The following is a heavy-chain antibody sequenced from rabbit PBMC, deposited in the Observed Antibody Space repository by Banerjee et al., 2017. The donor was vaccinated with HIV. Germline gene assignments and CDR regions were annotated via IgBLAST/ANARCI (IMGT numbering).Heavy chain of an antibody. D-gene: IGHD1-1*01. CDR1: GIDFSSYYD. CDR3: ARAGGFEKYFNL. Sequence: QQQLEESGGGLVKPGGTLTLTCKASGIDFSSYYDMCWVRQAPGKGLEWIGCIYTISGSTYYASWAKGRFTISKTSSTTVTLQMTSLTAADTATYFCARAGGFEKYFNLWGPGTLVTVS. CDR2: IYTISGST. J-gene: IGHJ4*01. V-gene: IGHV1S45*01.